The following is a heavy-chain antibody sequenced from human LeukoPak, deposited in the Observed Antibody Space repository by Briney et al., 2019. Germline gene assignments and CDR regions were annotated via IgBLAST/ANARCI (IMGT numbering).Heavy chain of an antibody. V-gene: IGHV4-38-2*01. CDR1: GYSISSGYY. D-gene: IGHD3-10*01. CDR3: ARAPGFGKFHFDY. Sequence: SETLSLTCAVSGYSISSGYYWGWIRQPPGKGLEWIGSIYHSGSTYYNPSLKSRVTISVDTSKNQFSLKLSSVTAADTAVYYCARAPGFGKFHFDYWGQGTLVTVSS. J-gene: IGHJ4*02. CDR2: IYHSGST.